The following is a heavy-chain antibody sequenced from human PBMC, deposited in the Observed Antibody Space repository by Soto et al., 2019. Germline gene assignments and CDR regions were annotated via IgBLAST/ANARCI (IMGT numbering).Heavy chain of an antibody. CDR1: GGSISSGGYS. J-gene: IGHJ6*02. Sequence: PSETLSLTCAVSGGSISSGGYSWSWIRQPPGKGLEWIGYIYHSGSTYYNPSLKSRVTISVDRSKNQFSLKLSSVTAADTAVYYCARVSANYYYGMDVWGQGTTVTVSS. D-gene: IGHD3-3*02. V-gene: IGHV4-30-2*01. CDR3: ARVSANYYYGMDV. CDR2: IYHSGST.